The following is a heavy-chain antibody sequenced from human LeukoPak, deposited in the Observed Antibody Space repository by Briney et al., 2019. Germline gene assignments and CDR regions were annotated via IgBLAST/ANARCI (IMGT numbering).Heavy chain of an antibody. CDR1: GFIFSNFA. J-gene: IGHJ5*02. Sequence: GGSLRLSCAASGFIFSNFAMHWVRQAPGKGLEWVTVISYDGNNKYYADSVRGRFTISRDNSKNTVHLQMNSLRTEDTAIYYCARDRYDIPWGQGTLVTVSS. D-gene: IGHD3-9*01. CDR2: ISYDGNNK. V-gene: IGHV3-30-3*01. CDR3: ARDRYDIP.